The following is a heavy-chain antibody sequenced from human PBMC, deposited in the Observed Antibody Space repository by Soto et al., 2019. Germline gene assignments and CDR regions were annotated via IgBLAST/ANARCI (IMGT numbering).Heavy chain of an antibody. CDR2: ISGSGGST. D-gene: IGHD3-3*01. CDR1: GFTFSSYA. J-gene: IGHJ4*02. V-gene: IGHV3-23*01. Sequence: VGSLRLSCAASGFTFSSYAMSWVRQAPGKGLEWVSAISGSGGSTYYADSVKGRFTISRDNSKNTLYLQMNSLRAEDTAVYYCAKGWPIFGVVITHFDYWGQGTLVTVSS. CDR3: AKGWPIFGVVITHFDY.